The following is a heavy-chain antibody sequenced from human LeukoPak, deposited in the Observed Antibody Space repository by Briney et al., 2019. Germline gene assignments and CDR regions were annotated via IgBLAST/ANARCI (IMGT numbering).Heavy chain of an antibody. CDR1: GFIFSNYW. J-gene: IGHJ4*02. CDR3: VRTGAARRGDY. CDR2: IKQDGGER. Sequence: GSLRLSCAASGFIFSNYWMTWVRQAPGKGLEWVANIKQDGGERYYVDSVRGRFTISRDNAKNSLYLQMNSLRAEDTAVYYCVRTGAARRGDYWGQGTLVTVSS. V-gene: IGHV3-7*01. D-gene: IGHD6-6*01.